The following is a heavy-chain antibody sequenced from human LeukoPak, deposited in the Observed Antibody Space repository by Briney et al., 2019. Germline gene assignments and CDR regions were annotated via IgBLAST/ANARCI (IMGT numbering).Heavy chain of an antibody. Sequence: PGGSLRLSCAASGFTFSGYAMNWVRQAPGKGLEWVSHIFSSDSTIGYADSVKGRFTVSRDNAKNSLYLQMNNLRDDDTAVYYCARDLNWAFDYWGQGTLVTVPS. CDR3: ARDLNWAFDY. V-gene: IGHV3-48*02. J-gene: IGHJ4*02. D-gene: IGHD1-1*01. CDR1: GFTFSGYA. CDR2: IFSSDSTI.